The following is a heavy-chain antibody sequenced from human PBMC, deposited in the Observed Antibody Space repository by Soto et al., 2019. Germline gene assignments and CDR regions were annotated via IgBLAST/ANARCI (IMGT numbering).Heavy chain of an antibody. J-gene: IGHJ3*02. D-gene: IGHD2-2*01. CDR2: IYHSGST. CDR3: ARGSYCSRTSCSLHAFDI. Sequence: PSETLSLTCAFSGGSISISGYSWSWIRQPPGKGLEWIGYIYHSGSTNYNPSLKSRVTISVDTSKIQFSLRLNSLTAADTAVYYCARGSYCSRTSCSLHAFDIWGQGTMVTVSS. V-gene: IGHV4-30-2*01. CDR1: GGSISISGYS.